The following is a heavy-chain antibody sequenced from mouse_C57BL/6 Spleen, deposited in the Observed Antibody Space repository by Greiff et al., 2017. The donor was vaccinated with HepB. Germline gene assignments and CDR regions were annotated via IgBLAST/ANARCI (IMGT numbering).Heavy chain of an antibody. V-gene: IGHV1-26*01. CDR3: ARGEELLRYPAWFAY. CDR1: GYTFTDYY. D-gene: IGHD1-1*01. J-gene: IGHJ3*01. CDR2: INPNNGGT. Sequence: EVQLQQSGPELVKPGASVKISCKASGYTFTDYYMNWVKQSHGKSLEWIGDINPNNGGTSYKQKFKGKATLTVDKSSSTAYMELRSLTSEDSAVYYCARGEELLRYPAWFAYWGQGTLVTVSA.